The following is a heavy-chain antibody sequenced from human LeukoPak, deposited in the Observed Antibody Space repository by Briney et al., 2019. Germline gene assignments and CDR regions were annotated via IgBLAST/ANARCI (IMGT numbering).Heavy chain of an antibody. CDR2: IIPIFGTA. V-gene: IGHV1-69*05. Sequence: ASVKVSCKASGGTFSSYAISWVRQAPGQGLEWMGGIIPIFGTANYAQKFQGRVTITTDESTSTAYMELSSLRSEDTAVYYCASAGYYDSSGYRGIDYWGQGTLVTVSS. J-gene: IGHJ4*02. CDR1: GGTFSSYA. D-gene: IGHD3-22*01. CDR3: ASAGYYDSSGYRGIDY.